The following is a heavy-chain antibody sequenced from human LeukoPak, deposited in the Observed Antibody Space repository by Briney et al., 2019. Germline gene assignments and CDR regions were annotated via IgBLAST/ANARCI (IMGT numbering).Heavy chain of an antibody. Sequence: GGSLRLSCAASGFTFSSYGMHWVRQAPGKGLEWVAVIWYDGSNKYYADSVKGRFTISRDNSKNTLYLQMNSLRAEDTAVYYCARGWELPVLDYWGQGTLVTVSS. CDR3: ARGWELPVLDY. CDR1: GFTFSSYG. V-gene: IGHV3-33*01. CDR2: IWYDGSNK. J-gene: IGHJ4*02. D-gene: IGHD1-26*01.